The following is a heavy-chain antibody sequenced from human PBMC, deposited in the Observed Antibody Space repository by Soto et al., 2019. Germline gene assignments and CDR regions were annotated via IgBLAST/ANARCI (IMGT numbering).Heavy chain of an antibody. CDR1: GGSISSYY. J-gene: IGHJ5*02. V-gene: IGHV4-59*08. CDR2: IYYSGST. D-gene: IGHD1-1*01. Sequence: SETLSLTCTVSGGSISSYYWSWIRQPPGKGLEWIGYIYYSGSTNYNPSLKSRVTISVDTSKNQFSLKLSSVTAADTAVYYCARGSYDASIGPWGQGTLVTVSS. CDR3: ARGSYDASIGP.